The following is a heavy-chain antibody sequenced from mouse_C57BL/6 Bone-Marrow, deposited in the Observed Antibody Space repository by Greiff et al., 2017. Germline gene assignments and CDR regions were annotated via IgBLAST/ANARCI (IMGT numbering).Heavy chain of an antibody. Sequence: QVQLQQSGAELVRPGASVKLSCTASGFNIKDDYMHWVKQRPGQGLEWIARIYPGSGNTYYNEKFKGKATLTAEKSSSTAYMQLSSLTSEDSAVYFCARWGWLLRAMDYWGQGTSVTVSS. V-gene: IGHV1-76*01. J-gene: IGHJ4*01. D-gene: IGHD2-3*01. CDR1: GFNIKDDY. CDR3: ARWGWLLRAMDY. CDR2: IYPGSGNT.